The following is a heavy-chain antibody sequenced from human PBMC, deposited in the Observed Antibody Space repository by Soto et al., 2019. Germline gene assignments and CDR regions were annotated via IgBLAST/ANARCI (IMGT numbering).Heavy chain of an antibody. CDR1: GYXFTSHL. J-gene: IGHJ4*02. Sequence: EXLKISCKCSGYXFTSHLVGWVRQMPGKGLEFIGIIYPGYSDNRYSPSFQFHVTISAYKSISTAYLKWSRMKASDTAMYYCARQIDYRYFDYWGQGTLVTVS. D-gene: IGHD4-4*01. CDR2: IYPGYSDN. V-gene: IGHV5-51*01. CDR3: ARQIDYRYFDY.